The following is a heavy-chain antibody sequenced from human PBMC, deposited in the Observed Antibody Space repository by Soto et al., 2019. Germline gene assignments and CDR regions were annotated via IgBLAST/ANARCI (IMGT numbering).Heavy chain of an antibody. D-gene: IGHD2-21*02. V-gene: IGHV3-74*01. CDR3: ARGDRGAFDL. Sequence: GGSLRLSCAASGFIFSSYNMHWVRQAPGQGLVWVSRIHSDGSSTTYADSVKGRFTISRDNAKNTLYLQMNSLRAEDTAVYYCARGDRGAFDLWGQGTMVTVSS. J-gene: IGHJ3*01. CDR1: GFIFSSYN. CDR2: IHSDGSST.